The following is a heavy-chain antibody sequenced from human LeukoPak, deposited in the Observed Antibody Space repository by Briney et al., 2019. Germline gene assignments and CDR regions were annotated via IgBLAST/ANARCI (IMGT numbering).Heavy chain of an antibody. D-gene: IGHD3-3*01. V-gene: IGHV4-38-2*01. CDR3: ARHDYYHFWSTPNWFDP. Sequence: PSETLSLTCSVFGHSISSNYYWAWIRQPPGKGLEWIGSNYHSGSTFYNPSLRSRVTLSVDTSENHFSLKVKSVSATDTAVYYCARHDYYHFWSTPNWFDPWGQGTLVTVSS. CDR1: GHSISSNYY. J-gene: IGHJ5*02. CDR2: NYHSGST.